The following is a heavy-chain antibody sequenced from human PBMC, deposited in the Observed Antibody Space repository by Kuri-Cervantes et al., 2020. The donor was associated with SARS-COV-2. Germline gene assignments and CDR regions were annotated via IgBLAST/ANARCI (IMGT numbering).Heavy chain of an antibody. Sequence: SETLSLTCTVSGGSISSSSYYWGWIRQPPGKGLEWIGSIYYSGGTYYNPSLKSRVTISVDTSKNQFSLKLSSVTAADTAVYYCARARYSSSYLYNWFDPWGQGTLVTVSS. J-gene: IGHJ5*02. CDR1: GGSISSSSYY. CDR2: IYYSGGT. V-gene: IGHV4-39*01. D-gene: IGHD6-13*01. CDR3: ARARYSSSYLYNWFDP.